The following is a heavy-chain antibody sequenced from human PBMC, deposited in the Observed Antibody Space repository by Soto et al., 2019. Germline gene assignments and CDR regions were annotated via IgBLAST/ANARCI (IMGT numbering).Heavy chain of an antibody. CDR3: ARDFITIFGVASGMDV. D-gene: IGHD3-3*01. CDR1: GFTFSSYG. V-gene: IGHV3-33*01. Sequence: GGSLRLSCAASGFTFSSYGMHWVRQAPGKGLEWVAVIWYDGSNKYYADSVKGRFTISRDNSKNTLYLQMNSLRAEDTAVYYCARDFITIFGVASGMDVWGQGTTVTVSS. CDR2: IWYDGSNK. J-gene: IGHJ6*02.